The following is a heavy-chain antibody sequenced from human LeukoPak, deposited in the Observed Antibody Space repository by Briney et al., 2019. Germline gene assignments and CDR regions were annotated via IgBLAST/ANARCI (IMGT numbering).Heavy chain of an antibody. J-gene: IGHJ4*02. Sequence: GASVKVSCKASGGTFSSYAISWVRQAPGQGLEWMGWISAYNGNTNYAQKLQGRVTMTTDTSTSTAYMELRSLRSDDTAVYYCASQREPLGWFDYWGQGTLVTVSS. CDR1: GGTFSSYA. D-gene: IGHD6-19*01. V-gene: IGHV1-18*01. CDR2: ISAYNGNT. CDR3: ASQREPLGWFDY.